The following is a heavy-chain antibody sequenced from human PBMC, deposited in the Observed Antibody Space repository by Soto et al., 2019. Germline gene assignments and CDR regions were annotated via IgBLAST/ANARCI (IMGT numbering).Heavy chain of an antibody. CDR1: GYSINSGYY. Sequence: KPSETLSLTCAVSGYSINSGYYWGWIRQPPGKGLEWIGSIYHSGNTYYNPSLKSRVTISLDTSKNQFSLKLSSVTAADTAVYYCARGADIEATTGDAFDIWGQGTMVTVSS. J-gene: IGHJ3*02. CDR2: IYHSGNT. CDR3: ARGADIEATTGDAFDI. D-gene: IGHD5-12*01. V-gene: IGHV4-38-2*01.